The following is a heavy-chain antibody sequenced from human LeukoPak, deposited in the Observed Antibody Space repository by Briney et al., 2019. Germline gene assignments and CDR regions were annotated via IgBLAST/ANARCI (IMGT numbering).Heavy chain of an antibody. D-gene: IGHD1-1*01. CDR1: GFTFSSYS. Sequence: GGSLRLSCAASGFTFSSYSMNWVRQAPGKGLEWVSSISSSSSYKYYTDSVKGRFTISRDNAKNSPYLQMNSLRAEDTAVYYCARSAAGTYYWGQGTLVTVSS. CDR3: ARSAAGTYY. V-gene: IGHV3-21*01. J-gene: IGHJ4*02. CDR2: ISSSSSYK.